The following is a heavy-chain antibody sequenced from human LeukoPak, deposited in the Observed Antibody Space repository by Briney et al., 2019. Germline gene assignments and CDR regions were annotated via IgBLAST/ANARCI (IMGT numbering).Heavy chain of an antibody. J-gene: IGHJ4*02. CDR2: INYSGGST. V-gene: IGHV3-23*01. D-gene: IGHD2-2*01. CDR1: GFTFSNDP. CDR3: ARAKPTVPGLLDY. Sequence: PGGSLRLSCAASGFTFSNDPMSWVRQTPGKGLEWVSTINYSGGSTYYADFVKGRFTISRDNSKNTMYLQMNSLRVDDTAVYYCARAKPTVPGLLDYWGQGTLVTVSS.